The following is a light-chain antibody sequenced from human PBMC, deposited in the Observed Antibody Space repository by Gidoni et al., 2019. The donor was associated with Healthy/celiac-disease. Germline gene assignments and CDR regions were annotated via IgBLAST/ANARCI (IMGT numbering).Light chain of an antibody. CDR3: QQRSNWPGT. CDR2: DAS. CDR1: QSVSSY. V-gene: IGKV3-11*01. J-gene: IGKJ1*01. Sequence: EIVLKQSPATLTLSPGERATLSCRASQSVSSYLAWYQQKPGQAPRLLIYDASNRATGIPARFSGRGSGTAFTLTISSLEPEDFAVYYCQQRSNWPGTFXPXTKVEIQ.